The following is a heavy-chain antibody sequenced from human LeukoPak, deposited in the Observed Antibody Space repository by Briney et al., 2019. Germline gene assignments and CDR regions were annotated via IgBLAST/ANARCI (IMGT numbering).Heavy chain of an antibody. D-gene: IGHD3-22*01. Sequence: SETLSLTCTVSGGSISSYYWSWIRQPPGKGLEWIGYIYYSGSTNYNPSLKSRVTMSVDTSKNQFSLKLSSVTAADTAVYYCARDLASTYYYDSSGYGRADAFDIWGQGTMVTVSS. J-gene: IGHJ3*02. CDR1: GGSISSYY. CDR3: ARDLASTYYYDSSGYGRADAFDI. CDR2: IYYSGST. V-gene: IGHV4-59*12.